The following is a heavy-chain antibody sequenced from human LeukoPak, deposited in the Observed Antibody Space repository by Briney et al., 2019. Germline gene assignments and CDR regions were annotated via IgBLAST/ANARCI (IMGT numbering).Heavy chain of an antibody. V-gene: IGHV4-61*03. CDR1: GGSISSGGYY. CDR2: IYYSGST. CDR3: ARGTVPAAPHNWFDP. Sequence: PSETLSLTCTVSGGSISSGGYYWRWIRQHPGKGLEWIGYIYYSGSTNYNPSLKSRVTISVDTSKNHFSLKVSSVTAADTAVYYCARGTVPAAPHNWFDPWGQGTLVTVSS. D-gene: IGHD2-2*01. J-gene: IGHJ5*02.